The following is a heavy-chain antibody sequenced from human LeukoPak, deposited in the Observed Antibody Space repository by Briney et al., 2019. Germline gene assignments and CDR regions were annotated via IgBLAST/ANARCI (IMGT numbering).Heavy chain of an antibody. D-gene: IGHD2-2*01. Sequence: PGGSPRLSCAASGFTFSSYAMSWVRQAPGKGLEWVSAISGSGGSTYYADSVKGRFTISRDNSKNTLYLQMNSLRAEDTAVYYCAKDCSITSCYNWCDPWGQGTLVPVSS. CDR1: GFTFSSYA. J-gene: IGHJ5*02. V-gene: IGHV3-23*01. CDR3: AKDCSITSCYNWCDP. CDR2: ISGSGGST.